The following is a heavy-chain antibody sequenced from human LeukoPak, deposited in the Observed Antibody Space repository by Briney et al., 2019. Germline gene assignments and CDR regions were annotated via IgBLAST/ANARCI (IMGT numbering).Heavy chain of an antibody. CDR3: TRVGSTDEGIDY. J-gene: IGHJ4*02. Sequence: PGGSLRLSCVASGFPFSSYWMTWVRQAPGKGLEGVANIKQDGSKKSYVDSVKGRFTISRDNAKNSLYLQMNSLRAENTAIYYCTRVGSTDEGIDYWGQGTLVTVSS. CDR1: GFPFSSYW. CDR2: IKQDGSKK. V-gene: IGHV3-7*04.